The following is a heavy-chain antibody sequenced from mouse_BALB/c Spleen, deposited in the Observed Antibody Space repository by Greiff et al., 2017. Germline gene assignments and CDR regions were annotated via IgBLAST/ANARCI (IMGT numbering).Heavy chain of an antibody. V-gene: IGHV5-12-1*01. CDR3: ARHGKGFDY. CDR1: GFAFSSYD. J-gene: IGHJ2*01. D-gene: IGHD2-1*01. CDR2: ISSGGGST. Sequence: EVKLVESGGGLVKPGGSLKFSCAASGFAFSSYDMSWVRQTPEKRLEWVAYISSGGGSTYYPDTVKGRFTISRDNAKNTLYLQMSSLKSEDTAMYYCARHGKGFDYWGQGTTLTVSS.